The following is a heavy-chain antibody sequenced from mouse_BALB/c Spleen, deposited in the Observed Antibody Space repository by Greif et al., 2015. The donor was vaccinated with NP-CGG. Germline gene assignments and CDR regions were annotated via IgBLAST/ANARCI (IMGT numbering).Heavy chain of an antibody. Sequence: VQLVESGAELVKPGASVKLSCKASGYTFTSYWMHWVKQRPGQGLEWIGEINPSNGRTNYNEKFKSKATLTVDKSSSTAYMQLSSLTSEDSAVYYCARGSWFYYWGQGTTLTVS. CDR3: ARGSWFYY. CDR2: INPSNGRT. J-gene: IGHJ2*01. CDR1: GYTFTSYW. V-gene: IGHV1S81*02.